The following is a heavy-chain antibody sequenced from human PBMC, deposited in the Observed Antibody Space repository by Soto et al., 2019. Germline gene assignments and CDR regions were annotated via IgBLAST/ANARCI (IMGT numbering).Heavy chain of an antibody. J-gene: IGHJ5*02. CDR1: GYSFTSYW. Sequence: GESLKISCKGSGYSFTSYWIGWVRQMPGKGLEWMGIIYPGDSDTRYSPSFQGQVTISADKSISTAYLQWSSLKASDTAMYYCARHGEKYQLLTGNWFDPWGQGTLVTGSS. CDR3: ARHGEKYQLLTGNWFDP. D-gene: IGHD2-2*01. CDR2: IYPGDSDT. V-gene: IGHV5-51*01.